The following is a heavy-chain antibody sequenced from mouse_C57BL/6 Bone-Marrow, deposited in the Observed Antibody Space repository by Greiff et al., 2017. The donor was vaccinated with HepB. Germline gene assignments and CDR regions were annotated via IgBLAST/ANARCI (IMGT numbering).Heavy chain of an antibody. CDR2: INYDGSST. CDR1: GFTFSDYY. J-gene: IGHJ2*01. Sequence: EVKLVESEGGLVQPGSSMKLSCTASGFTFSDYYMAWVRQVPEKGLEWVANINYDGSSTYYLDSLKSRFLISRDNAKNILYLQMSSLKSEDTATYYCARGDYGSSYPYFDYWGQGTTLTVSA. V-gene: IGHV5-16*01. CDR3: ARGDYGSSYPYFDY. D-gene: IGHD1-1*01.